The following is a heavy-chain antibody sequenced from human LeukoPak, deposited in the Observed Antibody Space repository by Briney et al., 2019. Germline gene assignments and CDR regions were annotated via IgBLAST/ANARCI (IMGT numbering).Heavy chain of an antibody. CDR1: GFTFSSYS. D-gene: IGHD3-3*01. CDR3: ARLSAAVHLGAFDF. Sequence: GGSLRLSCAASGFTFSSYSMNWVRQAPGKGLEWVSSISSSSSYIYYADSVKGRFTISRDNAKNSLYLQMNSLRAEDTAVYYCARLSAAVHLGAFDFWGQGTMVTVSS. J-gene: IGHJ3*01. V-gene: IGHV3-21*04. CDR2: ISSSSSYI.